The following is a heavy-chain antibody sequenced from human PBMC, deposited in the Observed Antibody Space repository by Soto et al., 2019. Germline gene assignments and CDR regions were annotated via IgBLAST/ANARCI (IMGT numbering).Heavy chain of an antibody. D-gene: IGHD5-18*01. V-gene: IGHV3-30-3*01. Sequence: QVQLVESGGGVVQPGRSLRLSCAASGFTFSSYAMHWVRQAPGKGLEWVAVISYDGSNKYYADSVKGRFTISRDNSKNTLYLQMNSLRAEDTAVYYCAADTARAVYWGQGTLVTVSS. J-gene: IGHJ4*02. CDR3: AADTARAVY. CDR2: ISYDGSNK. CDR1: GFTFSSYA.